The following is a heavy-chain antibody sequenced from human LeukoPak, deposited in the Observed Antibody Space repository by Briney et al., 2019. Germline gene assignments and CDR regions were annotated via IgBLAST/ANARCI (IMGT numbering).Heavy chain of an antibody. V-gene: IGHV3-23*01. CDR2: ISSSGDNT. J-gene: IGHJ5*02. Sequence: GSLRTSFAASGFPFSSFAKNWVRQAPGEGLEWGSGISSSGDNTYYADSVKGRFTISRDNSKKTLYLQMNSLSAEDTAVYYCAKDRVAIFGVVTTHWFDPWGQGALVTVSS. D-gene: IGHD3-3*01. CDR1: GFPFSSFA. CDR3: AKDRVAIFGVVTTHWFDP.